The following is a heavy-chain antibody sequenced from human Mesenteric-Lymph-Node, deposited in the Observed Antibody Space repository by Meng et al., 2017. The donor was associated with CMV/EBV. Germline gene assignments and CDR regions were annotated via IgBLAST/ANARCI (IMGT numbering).Heavy chain of an antibody. D-gene: IGHD2-21*01. Sequence: ASGFSFSIYDMTWVRQTPGKGLEWVSSIDKTSIYIYYAASVKGRFTISRDNAKNSLFLQMNSLGAEDTAVYYCARVPGLIRDGVDCWGQGALVTVSS. CDR3: ARVPGLIRDGVDC. J-gene: IGHJ4*02. CDR2: IDKTSIYI. CDR1: GFSFSIYD. V-gene: IGHV3-21*01.